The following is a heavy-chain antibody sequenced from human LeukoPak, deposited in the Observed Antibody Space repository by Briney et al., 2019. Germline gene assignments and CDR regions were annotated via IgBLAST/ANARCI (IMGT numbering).Heavy chain of an antibody. J-gene: IGHJ3*02. CDR3: ARHDRPSGSYYVSPDAFDI. CDR2: VYYSGTT. CDR1: GASISRYY. V-gene: IGHV4-59*08. D-gene: IGHD1-26*01. Sequence: SETLSLTCSVSGASISRYYWSWIRQAPGKGLEWIGYVYYSGTTNYNPSLKRRVTISVDTSKNQFSLKLSSVTAADTAVYYCARHDRPSGSYYVSPDAFDIWGQGTMVTVSS.